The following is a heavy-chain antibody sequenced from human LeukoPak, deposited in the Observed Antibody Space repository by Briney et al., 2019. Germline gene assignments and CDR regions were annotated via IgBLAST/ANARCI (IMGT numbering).Heavy chain of an antibody. CDR2: ITGSGGRT. D-gene: IGHD6-19*01. J-gene: IGHJ4*02. Sequence: GGSLRLSCAASGFTFSSYGMSWVRQAPGKGLEWVSSITGSGGRTYYADSVKGRFTISRDNSKNTLYLQMNRLRGEDTAVYYCARVPYSSGWYFDYWGQGTLVTVSS. CDR3: ARVPYSSGWYFDY. CDR1: GFTFSSYG. V-gene: IGHV3-23*01.